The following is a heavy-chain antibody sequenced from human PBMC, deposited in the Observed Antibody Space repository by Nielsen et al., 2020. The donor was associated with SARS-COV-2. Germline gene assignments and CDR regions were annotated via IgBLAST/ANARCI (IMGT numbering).Heavy chain of an antibody. V-gene: IGHV1-46*01. J-gene: IGHJ6*03. D-gene: IGHD2-2*02. Sequence: ASVKVSCKASGYTFTSYSMHWVRQAPAQGLEWMGIINPSGGSTSYAQKFQGRVTMTRHTSTSTVYMELSSLRSEDTAVYYCARAQRGYCSSTSCYTYYYYYYYMDVWGKGTTVTVSS. CDR1: GYTFTSYS. CDR3: ARAQRGYCSSTSCYTYYYYYYYMDV. CDR2: INPSGGST.